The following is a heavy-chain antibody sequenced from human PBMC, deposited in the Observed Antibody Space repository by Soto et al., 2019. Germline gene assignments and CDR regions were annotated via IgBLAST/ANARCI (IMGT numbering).Heavy chain of an antibody. CDR2: ISSSSSTI. CDR3: ARDPRGYCSSTSCYYYYYGMDV. D-gene: IGHD2-2*01. CDR1: GFTFSSYS. J-gene: IGHJ6*02. V-gene: IGHV3-48*02. Sequence: PGGSLRLSCAASGFTFSSYSMNWVRQAPGKGLEWVSYISSSSSTIYYADSVKGRFTISRDNAKNSLCLQMNSLRDEDTAVYYCARDPRGYCSSTSCYYYYYGMDVWGQGTTVTVSS.